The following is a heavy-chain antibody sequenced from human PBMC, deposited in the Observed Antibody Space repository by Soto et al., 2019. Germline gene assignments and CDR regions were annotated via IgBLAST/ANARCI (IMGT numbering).Heavy chain of an antibody. Sequence: VSGPTLVNPTQTLTLTCTFSGFSLSTSGVGVGWIRQPPGKALEWLALIYWNDDKRYSPSLKSRLTINKDTSKNQVVLTMTNMDPVDTATYYCAHLSWLQRGFDYWGQGTLVTVSS. V-gene: IGHV2-5*01. J-gene: IGHJ4*02. CDR2: IYWNDDK. CDR1: GFSLSTSGVG. D-gene: IGHD5-12*01. CDR3: AHLSWLQRGFDY.